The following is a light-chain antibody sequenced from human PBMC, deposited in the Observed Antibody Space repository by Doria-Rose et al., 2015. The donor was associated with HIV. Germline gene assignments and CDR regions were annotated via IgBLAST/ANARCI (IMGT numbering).Light chain of an antibody. J-gene: IGLJ2*01. CDR3: GTWDSSLSVVV. Sequence: SGSSSNIGNNYVSWYQLLPGTAPKLLIYDNNQRPSGIPDRFSASKSGTSATLGITGLQTGDEADYYCGTWDSSLSVVVFGGGTKLTVL. CDR2: DNN. V-gene: IGLV1-51*01. CDR1: SSNIGNNY.